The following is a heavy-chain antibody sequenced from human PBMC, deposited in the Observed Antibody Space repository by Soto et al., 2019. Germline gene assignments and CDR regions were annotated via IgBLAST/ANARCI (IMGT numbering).Heavy chain of an antibody. V-gene: IGHV1-24*01. J-gene: IGHJ5*02. CDR2: FDPEDGET. Sequence: EASVKVSCKVSGYTLTELSMHWVRQAPGKGLEWMGGFDPEDGETIYAQKYQGRVTMTEDTSTDTAYMELSSLRSEDTAVYYCATVWSGEVVRAQKAPYNWFDPWGQGTLVTVSS. D-gene: IGHD3-10*01. CDR1: GYTLTELS. CDR3: ATVWSGEVVRAQKAPYNWFDP.